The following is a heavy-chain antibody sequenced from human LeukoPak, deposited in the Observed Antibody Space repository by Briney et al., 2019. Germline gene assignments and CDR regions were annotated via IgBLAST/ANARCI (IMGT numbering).Heavy chain of an antibody. D-gene: IGHD6-19*01. J-gene: IGHJ4*02. CDR1: GFTFSSYD. CDR2: IGTAGDT. Sequence: GGSLRLSCAASGFTFSSYDIHWVRQATGKGLEWVSGIGTAGDTYYPGSVKGRFTISRENAKNSLYLQMNSLRAGDTAVYYCARARGYSSGWYDYWGQGTLVTVSS. V-gene: IGHV3-13*01. CDR3: ARARGYSSGWYDY.